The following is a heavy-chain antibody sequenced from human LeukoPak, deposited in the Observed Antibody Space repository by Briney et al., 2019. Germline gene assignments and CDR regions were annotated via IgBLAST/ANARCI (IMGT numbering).Heavy chain of an antibody. CDR2: IIPIFGTA. V-gene: IGHV1-69*05. J-gene: IGHJ4*02. D-gene: IGHD4-11*01. Sequence: SVKVSCKASGGTFSCYAISWVRQAPGQGLEWMGGIIPIFGTANYAQKFQGRVTITTDESTSTAYMELSSLRSEDTAVYYCATAPNDYSNHYFDYWGQGTLVTVSS. CDR3: ATAPNDYSNHYFDY. CDR1: GGTFSCYA.